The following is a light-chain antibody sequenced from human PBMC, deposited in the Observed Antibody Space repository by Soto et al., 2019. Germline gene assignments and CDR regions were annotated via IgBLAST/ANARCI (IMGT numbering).Light chain of an antibody. Sequence: DIQMTQSPSSLSASIGDRVTITCRASQTIIRYLNWYQQKPGKAPRLLIYAASSLQSGVPSRFSGGGSGTDFTLTVSSLQPEDFATYYCQQSYKSPRTFGQGTRVQIK. J-gene: IGKJ1*01. CDR2: AAS. CDR1: QTIIRY. CDR3: QQSYKSPRT. V-gene: IGKV1-39*01.